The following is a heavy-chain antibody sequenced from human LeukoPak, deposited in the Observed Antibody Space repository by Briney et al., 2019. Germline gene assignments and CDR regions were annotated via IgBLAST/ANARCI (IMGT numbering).Heavy chain of an antibody. D-gene: IGHD3-9*01. J-gene: IGHJ5*02. Sequence: GGSLRLSCAASGFTFSSYGMHWVRQAPGKGLEWVAFIRYDGSNKYYADSVKGRFTISRDNSKNTLYLQMNSLRAEDTAVYYCAKGSSGWYDILTGYSTWGQGTLVTVSS. CDR2: IRYDGSNK. CDR1: GFTFSSYG. CDR3: AKGSSGWYDILTGYST. V-gene: IGHV3-30*02.